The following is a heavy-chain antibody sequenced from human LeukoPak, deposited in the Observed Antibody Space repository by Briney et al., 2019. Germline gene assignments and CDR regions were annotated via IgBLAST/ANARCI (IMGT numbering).Heavy chain of an antibody. CDR3: AREGGTVPDY. D-gene: IGHD4-17*01. V-gene: IGHV4-31*03. J-gene: IGHJ4*02. CDR1: GGSISSGGYY. CDR2: IYYSGST. Sequence: SETLSLTCTVSGGSISSGGYYWSWIRQHPGKGLEWIGYIYYSGSTYYNPSLKSRVTISVDTSKNQFSLKLSSVTAADTAVYYCAREGGTVPDYWGQGTLVTVSS.